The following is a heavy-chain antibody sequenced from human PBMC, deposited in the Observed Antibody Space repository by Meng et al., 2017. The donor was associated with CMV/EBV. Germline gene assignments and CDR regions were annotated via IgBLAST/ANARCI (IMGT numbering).Heavy chain of an antibody. CDR1: GGSFSGYY. V-gene: IGHV4-34*01. D-gene: IGHD1-26*01. CDR3: ARGSAYSGSCVDY. J-gene: IGHJ4*02. CDR2: INHSGST. Sequence: SETLSLTCAVYGGSFSGYYWSWIRQPPGKGLEWIGEINHSGSTNYNPSLKSRVTISVDTSKNQFSLKLSSVTAEDTAVYYCARGSAYSGSCVDYWGQGTLVTVSS.